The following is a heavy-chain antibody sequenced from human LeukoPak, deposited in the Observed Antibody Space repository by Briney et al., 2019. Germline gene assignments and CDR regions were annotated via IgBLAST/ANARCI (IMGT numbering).Heavy chain of an antibody. CDR3: ARDQVYYDSSGYYYPDYYYYGMDV. Sequence: PGRSLRLSCAASGFTFSSYAMHWVRQAPGKGLEWVAVISYDGSNKYYADSVKGRFTISRDNSKNTLYLQMNSLRAEDTAVYYCARDQVYYDSSGYYYPDYYYYGMDVWGQGTTVTVSS. J-gene: IGHJ6*02. CDR2: ISYDGSNK. V-gene: IGHV3-30*04. D-gene: IGHD3-22*01. CDR1: GFTFSSYA.